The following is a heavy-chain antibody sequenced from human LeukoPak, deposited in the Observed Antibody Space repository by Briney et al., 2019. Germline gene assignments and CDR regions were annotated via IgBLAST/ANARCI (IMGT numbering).Heavy chain of an antibody. CDR2: INPNSGGT. V-gene: IGHV1-2*02. Sequence: ASVKVSCKASGYTFTGYYMHWVRQAPGQGLEWMGWINPNSGGTNYAQKFQGRVTMARDTSISTAYMELSRLRSDDTAVYYCARGSALYSSSNWFDPWGQGTLVTVSS. CDR3: ARGSALYSSSNWFDP. D-gene: IGHD6-13*01. J-gene: IGHJ5*02. CDR1: GYTFTGYY.